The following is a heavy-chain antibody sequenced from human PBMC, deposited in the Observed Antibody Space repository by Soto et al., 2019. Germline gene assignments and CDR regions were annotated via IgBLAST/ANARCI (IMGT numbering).Heavy chain of an antibody. CDR2: IHYSGTT. CDR3: ARYNSYAIDY. V-gene: IGHV4-59*01. D-gene: IGHD2-8*01. Sequence: LETLSLSSPVSGGSSSSYGLSWIRQPPGKGLEWIADIHYSGTTNYNPSLASRVTLSVDTSKNQFSLKMTSVTAADRAMYFCARYNSYAIDYWGRVTLVPVS. J-gene: IGHJ4*02. CDR1: GGSSSSYG.